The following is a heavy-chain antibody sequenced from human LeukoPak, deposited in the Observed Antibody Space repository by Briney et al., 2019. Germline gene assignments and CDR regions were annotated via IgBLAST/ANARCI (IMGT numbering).Heavy chain of an antibody. CDR2: IGGSGGGT. D-gene: IGHD5-18*01. V-gene: IGHV3-23*01. Sequence: GGSLRLSCAASGFTFSSYAMSWVRQAPGKGLEWVSSIGGSGGGTYYADSVKGRFTISRDNSKNTLYLKMNSLRAEDTAVYYCARDRGGYSYGYDYWGQGTLVTVSS. CDR1: GFTFSSYA. CDR3: ARDRGGYSYGYDY. J-gene: IGHJ4*02.